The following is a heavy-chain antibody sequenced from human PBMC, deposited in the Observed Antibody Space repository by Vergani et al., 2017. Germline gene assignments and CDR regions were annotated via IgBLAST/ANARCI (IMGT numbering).Heavy chain of an antibody. CDR3: ARIGRXYYYDSSGYYYSDY. CDR1: GFTFSSYS. Sequence: EVQLVESGGGLVKPGGSLRLSCAASGFTFSSYSMNWVRQAPGKGLEWVSSISSSSSYIYYADSVKGRFTISRDNAKNSLYLQMNSLRAEDTAVYYCARIGRXYYYDSSGYYYSDYWGQGTLVTVSS. CDR2: ISSSSSYI. D-gene: IGHD3-22*01. J-gene: IGHJ4*02. V-gene: IGHV3-21*01.